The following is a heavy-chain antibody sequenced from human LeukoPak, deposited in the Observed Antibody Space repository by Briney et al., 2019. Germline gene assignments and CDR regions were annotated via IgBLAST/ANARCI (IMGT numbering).Heavy chain of an antibody. Sequence: GGSLRLSCAASGNSWMHWVRQPPGKGLVWVSHINSDGSWTGYADSVKGRFTISKDNAKNTVYLQMNNLRAEDTAVYYCVSFYETYWGRGTLVTVSS. V-gene: IGHV3-74*01. CDR1: GNSW. CDR2: INSDGSWT. CDR3: VSFYETY. J-gene: IGHJ4*02. D-gene: IGHD2-2*01.